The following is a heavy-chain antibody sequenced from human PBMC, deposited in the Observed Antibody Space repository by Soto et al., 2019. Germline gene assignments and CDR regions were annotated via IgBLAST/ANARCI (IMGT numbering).Heavy chain of an antibody. CDR3: ARGWGYDSNDYYYAY. CDR2: IIPIFGTA. J-gene: IGHJ4*02. CDR1: GGTFSRHA. Sequence: VQLVQSGAEVRKPGSSVKVSCKDSGGTFSRHAISWVRQAPGQGLEWMGGIIPIFGTANHAQKFQGRVTMIADESTSTVYMELSSLRSEDTAMYYCARGWGYDSNDYYYAYWGQGTLVIVSS. D-gene: IGHD3-22*01. V-gene: IGHV1-69*01.